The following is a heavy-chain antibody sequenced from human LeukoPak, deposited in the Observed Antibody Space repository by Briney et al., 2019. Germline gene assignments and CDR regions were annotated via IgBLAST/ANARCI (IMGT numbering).Heavy chain of an antibody. D-gene: IGHD6-6*01. CDR3: AREYSSFEYFDY. CDR1: GFTFSNYR. V-gene: IGHV3-7*01. J-gene: IGHJ4*02. CDR2: IKQDGSEK. Sequence: GGSLRLSCEASGFTFSNYRMSWVRQAPGKGLEWVANIKQDGSEKYYVDSVKGRFTISRDNAKNSLYLQMNSLRAEDTAVYYCAREYSSFEYFDYWGQGTLVTVSS.